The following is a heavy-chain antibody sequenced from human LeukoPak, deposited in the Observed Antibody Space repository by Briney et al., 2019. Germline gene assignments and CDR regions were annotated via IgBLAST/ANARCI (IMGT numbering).Heavy chain of an antibody. Sequence: GGFLRLSCAASGFTFSDYYMSWIRQAPGKGLEWVVVISHDGSNNNYADSVKGRFTISRDNSKNTLYLQMNSLRPEDTAVYYCAKVRVGTAHFDYWGQGTLVTVSS. CDR2: ISHDGSNN. CDR3: AKVRVGTAHFDY. CDR1: GFTFSDYY. V-gene: IGHV3-30*18. J-gene: IGHJ4*02. D-gene: IGHD2-15*01.